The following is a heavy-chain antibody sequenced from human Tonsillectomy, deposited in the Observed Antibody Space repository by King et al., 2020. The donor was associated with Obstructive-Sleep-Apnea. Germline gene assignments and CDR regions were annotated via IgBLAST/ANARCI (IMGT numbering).Heavy chain of an antibody. J-gene: IGHJ4*02. CDR2: ISHVGNSK. V-gene: IGHV3-30*18. D-gene: IGHD6-25*01. CDR1: GFTFSNFA. Sequence: VQLVESGGGVVQPGGSLRLSCAASGFTFSNFAMHWVRQAPGKGLEWVAVISHVGNSKYYADSVRGRFTISRDSSKNTLFLQMNSLRAEDTAVYYCAKDYGYSGAQYYFDYWGQGTLVTVSS. CDR3: AKDYGYSGAQYYFDY.